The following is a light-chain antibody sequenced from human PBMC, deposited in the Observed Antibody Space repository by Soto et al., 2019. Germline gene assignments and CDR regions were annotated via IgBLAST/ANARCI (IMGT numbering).Light chain of an antibody. CDR2: GAS. Sequence: EIVLTQSPGTLSVSVGETATLSCTASQTVDSSSLAWYQQKPGQAPRLLIYGASSRATGIPDRFSGSGSGTDFTLTVSRLEPEDFAVYYRQHYDTSPAWTFGQGTKVDVK. CDR3: QHYDTSPAWT. J-gene: IGKJ1*01. CDR1: QTVDSSS. V-gene: IGKV3-20*01.